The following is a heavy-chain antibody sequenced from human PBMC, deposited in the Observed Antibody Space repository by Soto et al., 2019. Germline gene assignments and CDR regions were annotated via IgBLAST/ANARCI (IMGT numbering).Heavy chain of an antibody. CDR1: GFTFSSYA. Sequence: EVQLLESGGGLVQPGGSLRLSCAASGFTFSSYAMSWVHQAPGKGLEWVSAISGSGGSTYYADSVKGRFTISRDNSKNTLYLQMNSLRAEDTAVYYCAKTLVGATGGGYWGQGTLVTVSS. J-gene: IGHJ4*02. V-gene: IGHV3-23*01. CDR2: ISGSGGST. D-gene: IGHD1-26*01. CDR3: AKTLVGATGGGY.